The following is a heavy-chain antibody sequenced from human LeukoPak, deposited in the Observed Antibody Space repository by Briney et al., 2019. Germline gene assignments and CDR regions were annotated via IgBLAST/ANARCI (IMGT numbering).Heavy chain of an antibody. CDR2: MSYDGGEK. Sequence: GGFLRLSCAASGFTFSGYAMHWVRQAPGKGLDWMALMSYDGGEKYYADSVKGRFTISRDISKNTLYLQMNSLRAEDTAVYYCARGSGGYYYYAMDVWGLGTTVTVSS. J-gene: IGHJ6*02. V-gene: IGHV3-30*04. CDR3: ARGSGGYYYYAMDV. CDR1: GFTFSGYA.